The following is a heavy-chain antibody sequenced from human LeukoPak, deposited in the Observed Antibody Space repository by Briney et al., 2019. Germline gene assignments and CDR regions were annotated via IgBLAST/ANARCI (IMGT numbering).Heavy chain of an antibody. CDR2: ITGGGGST. J-gene: IGHJ4*02. D-gene: IGHD3-22*01. CDR1: RFSFSNYG. CDR3: AKSSYYDGSGSYREYYFDY. V-gene: IGHV3-23*01. Sequence: PGGSLRLSCAASRFSFSNYGMSWIRQAPGKGLEWVSSITGGGGSTYYADSVRGRFTISRDNSKNTLYLQMNSLRAEDAAVYYCAKSSYYDGSGSYREYYFDYWGQGTLVTVSS.